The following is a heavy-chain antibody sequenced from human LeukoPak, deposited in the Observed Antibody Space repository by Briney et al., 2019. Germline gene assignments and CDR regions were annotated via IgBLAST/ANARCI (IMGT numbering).Heavy chain of an antibody. Sequence: GGSLRLSCAASGFTFSSYSMNWVRQAPGKGLEWVSSISSSSSYIYYADSVKGRSTISRDNAKNSLYLQMNSLRAEDTAVYYCAREEKKYYYDSSGPFDYWGQGTLVTVSS. CDR3: AREEKKYYYDSSGPFDY. J-gene: IGHJ4*02. CDR2: ISSSSSYI. CDR1: GFTFSSYS. V-gene: IGHV3-21*01. D-gene: IGHD3-22*01.